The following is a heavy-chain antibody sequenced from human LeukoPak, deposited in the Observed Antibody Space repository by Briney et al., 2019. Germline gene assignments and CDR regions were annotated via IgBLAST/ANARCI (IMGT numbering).Heavy chain of an antibody. V-gene: IGHV4-59*01. J-gene: IGHJ5*02. CDR3: ARGRGWFDP. CDR1: GGSISSYY. CDR2: IYYSGRA. Sequence: FGTLSLTCTVSGGSISSYYWSWIRQPPGKGLEWIGYIYYSGRANYNPSLKSRVNISVDTSKNQFSLKLSSVTAADTALYYCARGRGWFDPWGQGTLVIVSS. D-gene: IGHD3-10*01.